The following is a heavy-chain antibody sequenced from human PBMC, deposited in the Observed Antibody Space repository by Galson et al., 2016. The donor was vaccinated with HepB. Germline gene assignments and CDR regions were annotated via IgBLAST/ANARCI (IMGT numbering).Heavy chain of an antibody. Sequence: ETLSLTCTVSGASFSRHYWTWIRQSPGKGLEWIGHIFDSENTIYSPSLKSRVTISMDTSRNQFSLKLTSVTAADTAVYYCARHPDYWGQGTLVTVSS. CDR1: GASFSRHY. CDR2: IFDSENT. V-gene: IGHV4-59*11. J-gene: IGHJ4*02. CDR3: ARHPDY.